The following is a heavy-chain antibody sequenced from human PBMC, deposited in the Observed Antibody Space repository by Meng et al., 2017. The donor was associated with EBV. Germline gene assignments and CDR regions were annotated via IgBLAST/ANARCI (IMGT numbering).Heavy chain of an antibody. CDR3: AKSSSSTPGVVDS. CDR1: GASVSGGTFH. V-gene: IGHV4-61*01. CDR2: IYDGGTT. Sequence: GACPGLVQPSEPLSLTCTVSGASVSGGTFHWSWIRQPPGKELQWIGYIYDGGTTIYNPSLKSRVTIFLDTSRNQFSLGLRSVTTADTAVYYCAKSSSSTPGVVDSWGQGTLVTVSS. D-gene: IGHD2-2*01. J-gene: IGHJ4*02.